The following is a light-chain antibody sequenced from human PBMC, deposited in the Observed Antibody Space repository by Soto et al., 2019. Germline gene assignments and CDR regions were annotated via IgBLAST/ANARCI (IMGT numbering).Light chain of an antibody. J-gene: IGLJ3*02. V-gene: IGLV8-61*01. CDR1: SGSVSTSDY. CDR2: NTN. Sequence: QTVVTQEPSFSVSPGRTVTLTCGLSSGSVSTSDYPSWYQQTPGQAPRTLTYNTNTRSSGVPDRFSGSILGNKAALTITGAQADDESDYYCVLYMGSGISVFGGGTKVT. CDR3: VLYMGSGISV.